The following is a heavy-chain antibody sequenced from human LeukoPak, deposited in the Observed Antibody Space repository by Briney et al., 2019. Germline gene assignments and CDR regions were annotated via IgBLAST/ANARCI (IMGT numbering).Heavy chain of an antibody. J-gene: IGHJ4*02. D-gene: IGHD4-17*01. CDR3: ARHRTTVTTALI. CDR1: GESLNSYY. CDR2: IYYSGST. Sequence: SETLSLTCAVYGESLNSYYWSWIRQPPGKGLEWIGSIYYSGSTYYNPSLKSRVTISVDTSKNQFSLKLSSVTAADTAVYYCARHRTTVTTALIWGQGTLVTVSS. V-gene: IGHV4-39*01.